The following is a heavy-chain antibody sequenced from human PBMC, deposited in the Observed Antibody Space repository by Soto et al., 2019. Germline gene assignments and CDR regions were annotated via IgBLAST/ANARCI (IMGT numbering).Heavy chain of an antibody. Sequence: VQLREAGPRLVKPSGNLSFNFAVSGNSITSSNLWAWVRQPPGKGLEWIGESYHSGSSNYNPSLKSRVTISVDKSKNQFFLKLTSVTAADTAVYYCARRYYYDSSGYYLGDWGQGTLVTVSS. CDR1: GNSITSSNL. V-gene: IGHV4-4*02. CDR2: SYHSGSS. J-gene: IGHJ4*02. CDR3: ARRYYYDSSGYYLGD. D-gene: IGHD3-22*01.